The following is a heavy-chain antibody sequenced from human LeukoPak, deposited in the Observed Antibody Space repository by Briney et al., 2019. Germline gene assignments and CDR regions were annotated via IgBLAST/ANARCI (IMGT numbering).Heavy chain of an antibody. Sequence: SETLSLTCTVSGGSMNNYYWSWIRQPPGQGLEWVAYIHSSGYTNYNPSLKSRVTISIDTSRGQLPLTVNSVTAADTAVYYCAQRQGPNSGSYDWFEPWGQGTLVTVAT. D-gene: IGHD1-26*01. V-gene: IGHV4-4*09. CDR1: GGSMNNYY. CDR2: IHSSGYT. CDR3: AQRQGPNSGSYDWFEP. J-gene: IGHJ5*02.